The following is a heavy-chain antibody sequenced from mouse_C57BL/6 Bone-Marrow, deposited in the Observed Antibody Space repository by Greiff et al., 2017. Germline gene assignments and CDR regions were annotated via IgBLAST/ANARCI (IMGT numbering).Heavy chain of an antibody. CDR1: GFTFSSYG. J-gene: IGHJ3*01. CDR2: ISSGGSYT. V-gene: IGHV5-6*01. CDR3: ARRRAWFAY. Sequence: DVHLVESGGDLVKPGGSLKLSCAASGFTFSSYGMSWVRQTPDKRLEWVATISSGGSYTYYPDSVKGRFTISRDNAKNTLYLQMSSLKSEDTAMYYCARRRAWFAYWGQGTLVTVSA.